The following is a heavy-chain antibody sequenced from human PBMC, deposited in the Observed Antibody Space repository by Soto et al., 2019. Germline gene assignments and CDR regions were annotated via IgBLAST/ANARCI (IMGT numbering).Heavy chain of an antibody. D-gene: IGHD2-2*01. V-gene: IGHV1-3*01. Sequence: AVLLNVYWKSAGYRKTRYAVGWVRQKTRKRLEWMGWINAGNGNTRYSQNFQGRVTITRDTSASTAYMELSSLRSEDTAVYYCARSGQCTSTSCYGGFDYWGQGTLVTVSS. CDR1: GYRKTRYA. CDR2: INAGNGNT. CDR3: ARSGQCTSTSCYGGFDY. J-gene: IGHJ4*02.